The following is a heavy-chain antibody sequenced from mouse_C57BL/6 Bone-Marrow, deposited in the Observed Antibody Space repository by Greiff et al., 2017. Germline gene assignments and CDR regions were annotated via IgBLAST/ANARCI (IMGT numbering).Heavy chain of an antibody. V-gene: IGHV5-17*01. D-gene: IGHD1-1*01. Sequence: EVQLVESGGGLVKPGGSLKLSCAASGFTFSDYGMHWVRQAPEKGLEWVAYISSGSSTIYYADTVKGRFTISRDNAKNTLFLQMTSLRSEDTAMYYCARDITTVVATNWYFEVWGTGTTVTVSS. CDR1: GFTFSDYG. CDR3: ARDITTVVATNWYFEV. CDR2: ISSGSSTI. J-gene: IGHJ1*03.